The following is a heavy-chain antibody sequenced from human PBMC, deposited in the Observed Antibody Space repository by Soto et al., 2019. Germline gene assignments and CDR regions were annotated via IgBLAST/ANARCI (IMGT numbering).Heavy chain of an antibody. D-gene: IGHD4-17*01. CDR3: ARVGPYLDYGGNSDFDY. J-gene: IGHJ4*02. Sequence: ASVKVSCKASGYTFTSYGISRVRQAPGQGLEWMGWISAYNGNTNYAQKLQGRVTMTTDTSTSTAYMELRSLRSDDTAVYYCARVGPYLDYGGNSDFDYWGQGTLVTVSS. CDR2: ISAYNGNT. CDR1: GYTFTSYG. V-gene: IGHV1-18*01.